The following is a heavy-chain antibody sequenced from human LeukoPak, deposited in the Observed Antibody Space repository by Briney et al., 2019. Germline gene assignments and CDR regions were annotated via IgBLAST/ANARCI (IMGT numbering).Heavy chain of an antibody. CDR1: GFTFRSYG. V-gene: IGHV3-33*01. CDR3: AREDTPAYYGSGSYLDNWFDP. CDR2: IWYNGSNE. Sequence: GGSLRLSCAASGFTFRSYGMHWVRQAPGKGLEWVAVIWYNGSNEYYADSAKGRFTISRDNSKNTLYLQMNSLRAEDTAVYYCAREDTPAYYGSGSYLDNWFDPWGQGTLVTVSS. J-gene: IGHJ5*02. D-gene: IGHD3-10*01.